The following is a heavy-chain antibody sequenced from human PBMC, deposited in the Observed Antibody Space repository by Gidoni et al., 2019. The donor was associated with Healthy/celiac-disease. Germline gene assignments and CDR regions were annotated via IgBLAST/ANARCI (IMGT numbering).Heavy chain of an antibody. J-gene: IGHJ5*02. CDR1: GFTFSSYA. V-gene: IGHV3-23*01. Sequence: EVQLLESGGGLVQPGGSLRLSCAASGFTFSSYAMSWVRQAPGKGLEWVSAISGSGGSTYYADAVKGRFTISRDNSKNTLYLQMNSLRAEDTAVYYCAKGRGGFNWFDPWGQGTLVTVSS. CDR3: AKGRGGFNWFDP. D-gene: IGHD2-15*01. CDR2: ISGSGGST.